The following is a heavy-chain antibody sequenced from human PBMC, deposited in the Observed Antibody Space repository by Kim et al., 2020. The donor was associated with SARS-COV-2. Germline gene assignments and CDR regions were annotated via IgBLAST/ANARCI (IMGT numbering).Heavy chain of an antibody. D-gene: IGHD5-12*01. CDR2: ISYDGSNK. V-gene: IGHV3-33*05. J-gene: IGHJ6*02. CDR3: AREMATIGGGSYYYGMDV. Sequence: GGSLRLSCAASGFTFSSYGMHWVRQAPGKGLEWVAVISYDGSNKYYADSVKGRFTISRDNSKNTLYLQMNSLRAEDTAVYYCAREMATIGGGSYYYGMDVWGQGTTVTVSS. CDR1: GFTFSSYG.